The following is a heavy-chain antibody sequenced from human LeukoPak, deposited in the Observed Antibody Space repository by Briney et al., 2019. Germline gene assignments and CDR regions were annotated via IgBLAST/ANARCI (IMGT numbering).Heavy chain of an antibody. D-gene: IGHD3-10*01. V-gene: IGHV3-33*08. CDR1: GFIFSTYS. J-gene: IGHJ4*02. Sequence: PGGSLRLSCAASGFIFSTYSMNWVRQAPGKGLEWVAVIWKDGSNKYYADSVKGRLTISRDNSKNTLYLQMNSLRAADTAVYSCARASGPFDYWGQGTLVTVSS. CDR2: IWKDGSNK. CDR3: ARASGPFDY.